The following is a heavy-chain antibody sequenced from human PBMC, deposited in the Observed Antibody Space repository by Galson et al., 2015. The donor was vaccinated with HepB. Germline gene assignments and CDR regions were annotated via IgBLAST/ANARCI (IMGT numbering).Heavy chain of an antibody. CDR2: IYYSGST. J-gene: IGHJ4*02. CDR1: GGSISSGGYY. CDR3: ARGTAKDYFDY. V-gene: IGHV4-31*03. Sequence: TLSLTCTVSGGSISSGGYYWSWIRQHPGKGLEWIGYIYYSGSTYYNPSLKSRVTISVDTSKNQFSLKLSSVTAADTAVYYCARGTAKDYFDYWGQGTLVTVSP. D-gene: IGHD5-18*01.